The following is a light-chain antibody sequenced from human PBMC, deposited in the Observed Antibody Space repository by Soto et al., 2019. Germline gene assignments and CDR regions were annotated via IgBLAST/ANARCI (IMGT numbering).Light chain of an antibody. CDR3: HQYNDWRT. CDR2: EAS. CDR1: ESVSKY. Sequence: EVVLTQSPATLSVSPGERAILSCRASESVSKYLAWYQQKPGQAPRLLIYEASARATGIPSRLSGSGSGTEFTLTINSLQSEDFAVYYCHQYNDWRTFGQGTKVDIK. J-gene: IGKJ1*01. V-gene: IGKV3-15*01.